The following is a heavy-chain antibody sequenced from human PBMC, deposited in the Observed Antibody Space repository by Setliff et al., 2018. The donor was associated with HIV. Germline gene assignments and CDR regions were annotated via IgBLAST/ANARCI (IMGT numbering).Heavy chain of an antibody. Sequence: ASVKVSCKASGYTFSGYHMYWVRQAPGQGLEWMGRINPDSGDTKYTQKFEGRVTMTSDTSISTVYMELSSLRSDDTAVYYCARNFGLSPSGKYYYYYGMDIWGQGTTVTVSS. CDR3: ARNFGLSPSGKYYYYYGMDI. D-gene: IGHD3-10*01. V-gene: IGHV1-2*06. J-gene: IGHJ6*02. CDR1: GYTFSGYH. CDR2: INPDSGDT.